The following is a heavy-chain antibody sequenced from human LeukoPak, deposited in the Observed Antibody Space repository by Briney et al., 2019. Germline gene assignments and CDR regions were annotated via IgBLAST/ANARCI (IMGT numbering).Heavy chain of an antibody. D-gene: IGHD1-26*01. J-gene: IGHJ4*02. V-gene: IGHV3-48*02. CDR3: AGSGSYRFDY. Sequence: GGSLRLSCAASGFTFSSYSMNWVRQAPGKGLEWVSHITASGTAMFYADSVKGRFTISRDNAKNSLYLQMNSLRDEDTAVYYCAGSGSYRFDYWGQGTLVTVSS. CDR2: ITASGTAM. CDR1: GFTFSSYS.